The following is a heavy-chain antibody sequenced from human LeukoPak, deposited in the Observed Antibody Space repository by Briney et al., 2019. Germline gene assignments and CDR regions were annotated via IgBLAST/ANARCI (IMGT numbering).Heavy chain of an antibody. CDR3: TTDPVVAATPVDY. CDR1: GFTFSNAW. Sequence: GGSLRLSCAASGFTFSNAWMSWVRQAPGKGLEWVGRIKSKTDGGTTDYAAPVKGRFTISRDDSKNTLYLQMNSLKTEDTAVYYCTTDPVVAATPVDYWGQGTLVTVSS. D-gene: IGHD2-15*01. V-gene: IGHV3-15*01. CDR2: IKSKTDGGTT. J-gene: IGHJ4*02.